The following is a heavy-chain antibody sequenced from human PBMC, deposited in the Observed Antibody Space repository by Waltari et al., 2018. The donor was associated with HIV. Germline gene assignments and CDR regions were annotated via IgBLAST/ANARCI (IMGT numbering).Heavy chain of an antibody. CDR2: IYYSGST. J-gene: IGHJ4*02. D-gene: IGHD4-17*01. CDR3: ASHHYGNYYFDY. Sequence: QVQLQESGPGLVKPSETLSLTCTVSGGSISSSYWSWIRQPPGKGLEWIGYIYYSGSTNYNPSLKSRVTISVDTSKNQFSLKLSSVTAADTAVYYCASHHYGNYYFDYWGQGTLVTVSS. V-gene: IGHV4-59*08. CDR1: GGSISSSY.